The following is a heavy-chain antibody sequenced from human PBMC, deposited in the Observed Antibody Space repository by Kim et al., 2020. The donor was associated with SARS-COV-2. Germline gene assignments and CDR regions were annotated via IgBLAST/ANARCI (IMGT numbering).Heavy chain of an antibody. V-gene: IGHV1-2*02. CDR3: ARDNRGAMRGVDY. D-gene: IGHD3-10*01. J-gene: IGHJ4*02. Sequence: YAQKLPGRVTMTRDTSISAAYMELSRLRSDDTAVYYCARDNRGAMRGVDYWGQGTLVTVSS.